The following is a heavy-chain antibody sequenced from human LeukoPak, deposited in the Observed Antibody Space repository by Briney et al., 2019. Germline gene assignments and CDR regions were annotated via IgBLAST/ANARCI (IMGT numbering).Heavy chain of an antibody. J-gene: IGHJ4*02. D-gene: IGHD6-13*01. CDR2: ISYDGSNR. V-gene: IGHV3-30*18. CDR1: GFTFSSYG. Sequence: PGGSLRLSCAASGFTFSSYGMHWVRQAPGKGLEWVAVISYDGSNRYYADSVKGRFTISRDNSKNTLYLQMNSLRAEDTAVYYCAKSGRSGSWTFDYWGQGTLVTVSS. CDR3: AKSGRSGSWTFDY.